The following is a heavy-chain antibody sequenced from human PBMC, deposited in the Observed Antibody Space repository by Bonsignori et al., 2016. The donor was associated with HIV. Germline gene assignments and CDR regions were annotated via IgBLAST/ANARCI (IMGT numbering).Heavy chain of an antibody. CDR2: IYRTGST. D-gene: IGHD3/OR15-3a*01. CDR3: ARLGPRTGYYFDH. V-gene: IGHV4-38-2*01. Sequence: WIRQPPGKGLEWIGTIYRTGSTSYNPSLKSRVTISVDTSKNQFSVNLTSVTAADTAVYYCARLGPRTGYYFDHWGQGALVTVSS. J-gene: IGHJ4*02.